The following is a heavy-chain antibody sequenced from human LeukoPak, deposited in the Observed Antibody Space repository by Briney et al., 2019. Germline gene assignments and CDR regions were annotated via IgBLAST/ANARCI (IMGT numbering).Heavy chain of an antibody. D-gene: IGHD6-19*01. V-gene: IGHV4-34*01. CDR3: ASQYSSGWYEGANFDY. CDR1: GGSFSGYY. Sequence: SETLSLTCAVYGGSFSGYYWSWIRQPPGKGLEWIGEINHSGSTNYNPSLKSRVTISVDTSKNQFSLKLSSVTAADTAVYYCASQYSSGWYEGANFDYWGQGTLVTVSS. CDR2: INHSGST. J-gene: IGHJ4*02.